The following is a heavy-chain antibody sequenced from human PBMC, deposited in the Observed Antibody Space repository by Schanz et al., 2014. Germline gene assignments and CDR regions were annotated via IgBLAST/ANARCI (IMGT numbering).Heavy chain of an antibody. D-gene: IGHD1-1*01. J-gene: IGHJ4*02. CDR2: IDGKSTTV. CDR3: ARAHGNNWYGKGLDY. Sequence: EADLVESGGGLIQRGESLRLSCSASGFSFSSYSMNWVRQAPGKGLEWLSYIDGKSTTVYYADSVKGRFTVSRDNARNSLYLHMNTLGAEDTAIYFCARAHGNNWYGKGLDYWGQGTLVTVSS. CDR1: GFSFSSYS. V-gene: IGHV3-48*01.